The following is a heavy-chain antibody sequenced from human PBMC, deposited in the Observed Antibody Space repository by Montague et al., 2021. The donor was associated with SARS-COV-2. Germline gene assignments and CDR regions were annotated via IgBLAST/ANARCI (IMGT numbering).Heavy chain of an antibody. V-gene: IGHV6-1*01. CDR3: ARDDPDRTNGVCYTGNWFDA. D-gene: IGHD2-8*01. Sequence: YNDYAVSVKSRITINPDTSKNQFSLQLNSVTPEDTAVYYCARDDPDRTNGVCYTGNWFDAWGQGTLVTVSS. J-gene: IGHJ5*02. CDR2: YN.